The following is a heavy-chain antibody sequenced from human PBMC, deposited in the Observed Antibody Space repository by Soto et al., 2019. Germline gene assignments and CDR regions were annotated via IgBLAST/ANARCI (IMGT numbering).Heavy chain of an antibody. Sequence: PGGSLRLSCAASGFTFSSYSMNWVRQAPGRGLEWVSSISSSSSYIYYADSVKGRFTISRDNAKNSLYLQMNSLRAEDTAVYYCATILGIEDYYYGMDVWGQGTTVTVSS. V-gene: IGHV3-21*01. D-gene: IGHD7-27*01. CDR2: ISSSSSYI. CDR3: ATILGIEDYYYGMDV. CDR1: GFTFSSYS. J-gene: IGHJ6*02.